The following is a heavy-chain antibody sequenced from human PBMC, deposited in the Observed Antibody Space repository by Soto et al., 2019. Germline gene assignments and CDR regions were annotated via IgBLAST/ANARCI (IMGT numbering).Heavy chain of an antibody. CDR1: GYSFTSYW. CDR2: IYPGDSDT. Sequence: KISCTGSGYSFTSYWIGWVRHMPGKGLEWMGIIYPGDSDTRYSPSFQGQVTISADKSISTAYLQWSSLKASDTAMYYCARRSRANRNFDYWGQGTLVTVSS. CDR3: ARRSRANRNFDY. J-gene: IGHJ4*02. V-gene: IGHV5-51*01.